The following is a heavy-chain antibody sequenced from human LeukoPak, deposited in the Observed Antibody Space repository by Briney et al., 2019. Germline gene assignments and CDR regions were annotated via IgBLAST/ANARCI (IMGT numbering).Heavy chain of an antibody. CDR3: ARQHCSGGDCYFFD. V-gene: IGHV3-33*01. J-gene: IGHJ4*02. Sequence: PGGSLRLSCAASGFTFSSYGMHWVRQAPGKGLEWVALIWYDGNNKYYADSVKGRFTISRDNSKNTLYLQLNSLRAEDTAVNYCARQHCSGGDCYFFDWGQGTLVTVSS. CDR1: GFTFSSYG. D-gene: IGHD2-15*01. CDR2: IWYDGNNK.